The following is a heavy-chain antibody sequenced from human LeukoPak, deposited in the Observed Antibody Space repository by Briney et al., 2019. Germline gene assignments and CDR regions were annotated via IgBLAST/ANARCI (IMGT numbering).Heavy chain of an antibody. CDR2: IIPIFGTA. D-gene: IGHD6-6*01. V-gene: IGHV1-69*05. CDR1: GSTFSSYA. Sequence: SVKVSCKASGSTFSSYAISWVRQAPGQGLEWMGGIIPIFGTANYAQKFQGRVTITTDESTSTAYMELSSLRSEDTAVYYCARQSIAARPLDYWGQGTLVTVSS. J-gene: IGHJ4*02. CDR3: ARQSIAARPLDY.